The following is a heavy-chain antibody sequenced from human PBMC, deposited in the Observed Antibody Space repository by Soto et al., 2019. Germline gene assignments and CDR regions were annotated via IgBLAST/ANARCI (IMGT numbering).Heavy chain of an antibody. V-gene: IGHV4-39*01. CDR1: GGSISSSSYY. J-gene: IGHJ5*02. CDR2: IYYSGST. Sequence: SETLYLTCTVSGGSISSSSYYWGWIRQPPGKGLEWIGSIYYSGSTYYNPSLKSRVTISVDTSKNQFSLKLSSVTAADTAVYYCARGSPPDGGYYIQNWFDPWGQGTLITVSS. D-gene: IGHD3-22*01. CDR3: ARGSPPDGGYYIQNWFDP.